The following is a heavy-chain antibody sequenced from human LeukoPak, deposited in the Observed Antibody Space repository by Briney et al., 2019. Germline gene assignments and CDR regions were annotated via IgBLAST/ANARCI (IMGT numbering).Heavy chain of an antibody. J-gene: IGHJ5*01. V-gene: IGHV3-11*01. D-gene: IGHD5-24*01. CDR1: GFTFSDSY. CDR3: ARTGRNNYFDS. CDR2: ISSSSHTI. Sequence: PGGSLRLSCAASGFTFSDSYMSWIRQAPGEGLDWLVCISSSSHTIYYAESVRGRFTISRDNAKNSLSLQLNSLRPEDTAVYYCARTGRNNYFDSWGQGTLVTVSS.